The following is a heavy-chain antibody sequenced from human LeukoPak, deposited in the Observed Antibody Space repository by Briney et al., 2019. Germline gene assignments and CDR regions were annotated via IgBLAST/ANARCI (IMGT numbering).Heavy chain of an antibody. CDR2: IYYSGST. D-gene: IGHD5-24*01. CDR1: GGSISSGGYY. V-gene: IGHV4-31*03. J-gene: IGHJ4*02. Sequence: PSQTLSLTCTVSGGSISSGGYYWSWIRQHPGKGLEWIGYIYYSGSTYYNPSLKSRVTISVDTSKNQFSLKLSSVTAADTAVYYCARGAEMATIAFFRYWGQGTLVTVSS. CDR3: ARGAEMATIAFFRY.